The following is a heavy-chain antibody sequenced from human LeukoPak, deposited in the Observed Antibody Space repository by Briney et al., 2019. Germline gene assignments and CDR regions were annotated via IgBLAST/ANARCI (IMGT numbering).Heavy chain of an antibody. CDR3: ASAYCSGGSCYENWFDP. J-gene: IGHJ5*02. CDR2: IRYDGSNK. D-gene: IGHD2-15*01. Sequence: GGSLRLSCSASGFTLSSYWMHWVRQAPGKGLEWVAFIRYDGSNKYYADSVKGRFTISRDNSKNTLYLQMNSLRAEDTAVYYCASAYCSGGSCYENWFDPWGQGTLVTVSS. CDR1: GFTLSSYW. V-gene: IGHV3-30*02.